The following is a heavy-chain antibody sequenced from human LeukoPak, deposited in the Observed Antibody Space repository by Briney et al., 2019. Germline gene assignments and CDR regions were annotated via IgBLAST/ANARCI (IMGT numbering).Heavy chain of an antibody. CDR1: GFTFSSHG. CDR3: AKAGCPTVSCIDY. CDR2: INDTGGHT. V-gene: IGHV3-23*01. Sequence: PGGSLRLSCTASGFTFSSHGMTWVRQTPGKGLEWVSSINDTGGHTYYADSVQGRFTISRDNSKNTLSLQLNSLRAEDTAVYYCAKAGCPTVSCIDYWGQGTLVTVSS. J-gene: IGHJ4*02. D-gene: IGHD2-15*01.